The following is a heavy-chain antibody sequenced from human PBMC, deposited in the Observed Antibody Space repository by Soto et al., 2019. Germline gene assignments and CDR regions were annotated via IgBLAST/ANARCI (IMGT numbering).Heavy chain of an antibody. V-gene: IGHV4-30-4*01. D-gene: IGHD3-22*01. CDR3: ARDGAPFYYDSSGYSP. CDR2: IYYSGST. CDR1: GGSISSGDYY. Sequence: KPSETLSLTCTVSGGSISSGDYYWSWIRQPPGKGLEWIGYIYYSGSTYYNPSLKSRVTISVDTSKNQFSLKLSSVTAADTAVYYCARDGAPFYYDSSGYSPWGQGTLVTVSS. J-gene: IGHJ5*02.